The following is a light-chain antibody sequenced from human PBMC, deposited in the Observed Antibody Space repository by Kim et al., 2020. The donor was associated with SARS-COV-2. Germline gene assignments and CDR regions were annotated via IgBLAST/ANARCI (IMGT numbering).Light chain of an antibody. CDR2: NNN. CDR1: GSNIGSHT. CDR3: AAWDDSLTGWV. J-gene: IGLJ3*02. Sequence: ELTQPPSASGTPGQRVTISCSGSGSNIGSHTVNWYQQLPGTAPKLLIYNNNQRPSGVPDRFSGSNSGTSASLAISGLQSEDEADYSCAAWDDSLTGWVFGGGTQLTVL. V-gene: IGLV1-44*01.